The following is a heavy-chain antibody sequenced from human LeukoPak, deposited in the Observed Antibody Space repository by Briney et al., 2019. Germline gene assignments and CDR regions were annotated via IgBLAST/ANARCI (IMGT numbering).Heavy chain of an antibody. CDR1: GFTFSSYA. CDR3: AEWDTMVRGAYDAFDI. D-gene: IGHD3-10*01. Sequence: GGSLRLSCAASGFTFSSYAMSWVRQAPGKGLEWVSAISGSGGSTYHADSVKGRFTISRDNSKNTLYLQMNSLRAEDTAVYYCAEWDTMVRGAYDAFDIWGQGTMVTVSS. CDR2: ISGSGGST. J-gene: IGHJ3*02. V-gene: IGHV3-23*01.